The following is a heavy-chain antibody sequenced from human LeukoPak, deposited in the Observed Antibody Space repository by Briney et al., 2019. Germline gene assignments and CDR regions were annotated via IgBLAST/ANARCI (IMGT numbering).Heavy chain of an antibody. CDR2: ISSSSSYI. CDR1: GFTFSSYS. CDR3: ARDSGWGSSWTDYYYYYGMDV. J-gene: IGHJ6*02. Sequence: PGGSLRLSCAASGFTFSSYSMNWVRQAPGKGLEWVSSISSSSSYIYYADSVKGRFTISRDNAKNSLYLQMISLRAGDTAVYYCARDSGWGSSWTDYYYYYGMDVWGQGTTVTVSS. D-gene: IGHD6-13*01. V-gene: IGHV3-21*01.